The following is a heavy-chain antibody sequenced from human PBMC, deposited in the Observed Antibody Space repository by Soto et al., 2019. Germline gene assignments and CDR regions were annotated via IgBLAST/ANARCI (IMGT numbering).Heavy chain of an antibody. V-gene: IGHV3-23*01. Sequence: EVQLLESGGGLVQPGESVRLSCVASGFTFSSYAMSWVRQAPGKGLEWVSSISPSDDATYYADSVKGRFTIFRDDSKNTLYLQLSTLRVEDTAVYYCARPRRGSWGGKADYWCQGTLVTVSS. CDR3: ARPRRGSWGGKADY. D-gene: IGHD1-26*01. J-gene: IGHJ4*02. CDR1: GFTFSSYA. CDR2: ISPSDDAT.